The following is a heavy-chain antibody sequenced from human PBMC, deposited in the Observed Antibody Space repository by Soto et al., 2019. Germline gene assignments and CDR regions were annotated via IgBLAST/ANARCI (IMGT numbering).Heavy chain of an antibody. V-gene: IGHV6-1*01. CDR1: GDSVSSNSAA. J-gene: IGHJ4*02. D-gene: IGHD6-6*01. CDR2: TSYRSKWYN. Sequence: SPTLSLPCALSGDSVSSNSAAWNWIRQSPSRGLEWLGRTSYRSKWYNAYAVSVKSRITINPDTSKNQFSLQLNSVTPEDTAVYYCARDRSAARNRFSGYFYYWGQGTLVTVSS. CDR3: ARDRSAARNRFSGYFYY.